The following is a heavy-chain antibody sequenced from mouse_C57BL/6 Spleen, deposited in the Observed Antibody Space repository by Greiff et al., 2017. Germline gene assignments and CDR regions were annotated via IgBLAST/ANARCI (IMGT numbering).Heavy chain of an antibody. J-gene: IGHJ2*01. D-gene: IGHD2-1*01. CDR2: IHPNSGST. CDR3: AREDGNSPYYLDY. V-gene: IGHV1-64*01. Sequence: VQLQQPGAELVKPGASVKLSCKASGYTFTSYWMHWVKQRPGQGLEWIGMIHPNSGSTNYNEKFKSKATLTVDKSSRTAYMQLSSLTSEDSAVYYCAREDGNSPYYLDYWGQGTTLTVSS. CDR1: GYTFTSYW.